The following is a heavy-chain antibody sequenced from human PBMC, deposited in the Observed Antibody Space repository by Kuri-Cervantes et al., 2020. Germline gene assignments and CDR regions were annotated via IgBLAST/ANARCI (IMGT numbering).Heavy chain of an antibody. D-gene: IGHD1-14*01. CDR1: GFTFSSYA. V-gene: IGHV3-30-3*01. CDR2: ISYDGSNK. J-gene: IGHJ3*02. CDR3: AREILVRRGAFDI. Sequence: GGSLRLPCAASGFTFSSYAMHWVRQAPGKGLEWVAVISYDGSNKYYADSVKGQFTISRDNSKNTLYLQMNSLRAEDAAVYYYAREILVRRGAFDIWGQGTMVTVSS.